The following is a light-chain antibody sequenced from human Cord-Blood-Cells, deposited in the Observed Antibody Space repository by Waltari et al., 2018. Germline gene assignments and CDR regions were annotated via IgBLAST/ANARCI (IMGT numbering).Light chain of an antibody. CDR2: QDS. CDR3: QACDSRTVV. CDR1: KLGDKY. V-gene: IGLV3-1*01. Sequence: SYELTQPPSVSVSQGQTASITCSGDKLGDKYACWYQQKPGQSPVLVIYQDSKRPSGIPERFSASNSGNTATLTIRGTQAMDEGDYYCQACDSRTVVFCVGTKQTVL. J-gene: IGLJ2*01.